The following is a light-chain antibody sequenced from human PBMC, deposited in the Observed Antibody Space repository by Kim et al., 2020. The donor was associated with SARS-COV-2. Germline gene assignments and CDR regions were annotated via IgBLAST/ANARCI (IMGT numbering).Light chain of an antibody. CDR3: QHYNNWPPWT. Sequence: SPGERATLSCRASQSVSSNLAWYQQKPGQAPRLLIYGTYTRATGTPSRFSGSGSGTDFTLTISSLQSEDFAVYYCQHYNNWPPWTFGQGTKVDIK. J-gene: IGKJ1*01. CDR2: GTY. V-gene: IGKV3-15*01. CDR1: QSVSSN.